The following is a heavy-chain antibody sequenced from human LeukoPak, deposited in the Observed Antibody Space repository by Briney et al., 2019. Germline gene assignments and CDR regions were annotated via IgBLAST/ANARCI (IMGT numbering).Heavy chain of an antibody. V-gene: IGHV1-69*05. D-gene: IGHD5-18*01. Sequence: VASVKVSCKASGGTFSRYAISWVRQAPGQGLEWMGGIIPIFGTANYAQKFQGRVTITTDESTSTAYMELSSLRSEDTAVYYCARDSGNGYDYWGQGTLVTVSS. J-gene: IGHJ4*02. CDR2: IIPIFGTA. CDR1: GGTFSRYA. CDR3: ARDSGNGYDY.